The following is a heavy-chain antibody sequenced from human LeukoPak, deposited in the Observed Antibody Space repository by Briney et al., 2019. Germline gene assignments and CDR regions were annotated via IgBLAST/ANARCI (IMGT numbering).Heavy chain of an antibody. V-gene: IGHV4-31*03. CDR2: IYYNGSP. CDR3: ARFRGTSSWHQEVFDY. Sequence: PSETLSLTCTVSGGSISSGGYYWSWIRQHPGKGLEWIGYIYYNGSPDYNPSFKSRVTMSVDTSKGHFSLKLTSLTAADTAVYYCARFRGTSSWHQEVFDYWGQGTLVTVSS. D-gene: IGHD2-2*01. CDR1: GGSISSGGYY. J-gene: IGHJ4*02.